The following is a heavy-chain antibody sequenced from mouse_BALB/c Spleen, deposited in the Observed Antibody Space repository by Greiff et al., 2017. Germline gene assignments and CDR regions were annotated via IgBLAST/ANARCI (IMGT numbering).Heavy chain of an antibody. V-gene: IGHV2-2*02. Sequence: VQLQQSGPGLVQPSQSLSITCTVSGFSLTSYGVHWVRQSPGKGLEWLGVIWSGGSTDYNAAFISRLSISKDNSKSQVFFKMNSLQANDTAIYYCARIYDGYYEGFAYWGQGTLVTVSA. CDR1: GFSLTSYG. J-gene: IGHJ3*01. CDR2: IWSGGST. CDR3: ARIYDGYYEGFAY. D-gene: IGHD2-3*01.